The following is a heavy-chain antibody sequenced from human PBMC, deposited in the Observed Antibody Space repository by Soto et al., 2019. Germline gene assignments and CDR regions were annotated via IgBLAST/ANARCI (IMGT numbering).Heavy chain of an antibody. V-gene: IGHV4-31*03. CDR1: GGSMSRGADY. Sequence: QVQLQESGPGLVKPSQTLSLTCTVSGGSMSRGADYWSWIRQHPGEGLEWIGYIYYTGTTYYHPSLRSRVTISVDTSKKQCSLQLSSVTAADTAVYYCAVERTMGGPNWFDPWGQGTLVTVSS. D-gene: IGHD5-18*01. CDR3: AVERTMGGPNWFDP. J-gene: IGHJ5*02. CDR2: IYYTGTT.